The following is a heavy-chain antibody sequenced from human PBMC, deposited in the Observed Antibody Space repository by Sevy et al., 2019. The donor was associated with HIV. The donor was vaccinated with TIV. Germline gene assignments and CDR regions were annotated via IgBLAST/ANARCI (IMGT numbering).Heavy chain of an antibody. CDR1: GFTFTDYY. CDR2: ISHSGNTI. V-gene: IGHV3-11*01. Sequence: GGSLRLSCAASGFTFTDYYMSWIRQSPGKGLEWVSYISHSGNTIYYADSVNGRFTISRGNAKNSLFLHMTSLTAEDTAFYYCVRNSLKTSAVHLPYYFDFWGQGTLVTVSS. J-gene: IGHJ4*02. D-gene: IGHD3-9*01. CDR3: VRNSLKTSAVHLPYYFDF.